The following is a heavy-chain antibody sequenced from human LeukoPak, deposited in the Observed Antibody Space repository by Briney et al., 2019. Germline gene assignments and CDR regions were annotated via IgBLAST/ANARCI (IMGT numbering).Heavy chain of an antibody. CDR2: IYYSGST. V-gene: IGHV4-59*08. Sequence: SETLSLTCTVSGGSMNSNYWGWVRQSPGKGLEWIGYIYYSGSTNYNPSLKSRVTISVDTSKNQVSLKVSSVTATDTALYSCARHFWLQPFDYWGQGTLVTVSS. J-gene: IGHJ4*02. CDR3: ARHFWLQPFDY. CDR1: GGSMNSNY. D-gene: IGHD3-9*01.